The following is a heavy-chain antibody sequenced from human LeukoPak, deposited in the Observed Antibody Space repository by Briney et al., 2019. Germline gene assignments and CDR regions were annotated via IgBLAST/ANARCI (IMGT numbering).Heavy chain of an antibody. CDR1: GFTFNSYT. CDR2: ITTGDGNT. D-gene: IGHD7-27*01. Sequence: GKSLRLSCAASGFTFNSYTMTWVRQAPGKGLKWVSTITTGDGNTYYADSVKGRFTVSRDDSKNTLYLQMNSLRAEDTAVYYCAKDGGLWVSAHWGDSWGRGTLVTVSS. CDR3: AKDGGLWVSAHWGDS. V-gene: IGHV3-23*01. J-gene: IGHJ4*02.